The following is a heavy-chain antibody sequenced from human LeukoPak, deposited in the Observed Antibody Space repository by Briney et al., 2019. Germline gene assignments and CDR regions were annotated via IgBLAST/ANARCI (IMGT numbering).Heavy chain of an antibody. CDR2: INHSGSS. CDR1: GGSSSGYY. J-gene: IGHJ4*02. CDR3: ARRLAPTGGYYAGGYFYFDS. Sequence: SETLSLTCAVYGGSSSGYYWTWIRQTPGKGLEWIGHINHSGSSNYNPSLKSRLTIFVDTSNQFSLSLNSVTAADTSVYYCARRLAPTGGYYAGGYFYFDSWGQGTLVTVSS. D-gene: IGHD3-22*01. V-gene: IGHV4-34*01.